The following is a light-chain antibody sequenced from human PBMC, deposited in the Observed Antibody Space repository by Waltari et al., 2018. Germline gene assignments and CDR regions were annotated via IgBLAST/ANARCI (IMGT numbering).Light chain of an antibody. CDR1: QGISSY. CDR2: SAS. V-gene: IGKV1-9*01. Sequence: DIQLTQSPSFLSASVGDRVTITCRASQGISSYLAWYQQKPGKAPELLIYSASTLQSGVPSRFSASGSGTEFTLTISSLQPEDFATYHCQQLIHYLWTFGQGTKVEI. CDR3: QQLIHYLWT. J-gene: IGKJ1*01.